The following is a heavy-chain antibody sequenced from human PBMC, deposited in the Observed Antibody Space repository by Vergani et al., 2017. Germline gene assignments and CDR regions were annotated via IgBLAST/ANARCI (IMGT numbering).Heavy chain of an antibody. Sequence: VQLVQSGAEVKKPGATVKISCKVSGYTFTDYYMNWVQQAPGKGREWMGLVDPEDGQTIYAEKFQGRVTITADTSTDTAYMELSSLRPEDTAVYYCARALGYCSGGSCYYYYGMDVWGQGP. V-gene: IGHV1-69-2*01. D-gene: IGHD2-15*01. J-gene: IGHJ6*02. CDR1: GYTFTDYY. CDR2: VDPEDGQT. CDR3: ARALGYCSGGSCYYYYGMDV.